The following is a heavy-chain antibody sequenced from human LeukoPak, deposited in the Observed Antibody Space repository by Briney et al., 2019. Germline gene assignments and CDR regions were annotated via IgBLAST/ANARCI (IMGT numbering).Heavy chain of an antibody. J-gene: IGHJ5*02. Sequence: GASVKVSCKASGYTFTGYYIHWVRQAPGQGLEWMGWINPDRGGTTYAQTFQGRVTLTRDTSITTAYMELSRLRSDDTAVYYCAREITPVGGSPLIWFDPWGQGTLVTVSS. D-gene: IGHD1-26*01. CDR3: AREITPVGGSPLIWFDP. CDR2: INPDRGGT. CDR1: GYTFTGYY. V-gene: IGHV1-2*02.